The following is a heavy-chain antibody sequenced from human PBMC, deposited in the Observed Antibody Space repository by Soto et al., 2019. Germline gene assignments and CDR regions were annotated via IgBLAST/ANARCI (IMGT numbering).Heavy chain of an antibody. V-gene: IGHV1-69*12. CDR2: ITPLYGTK. CDR1: GGTFSSYS. Sequence: QVQLVQSGPEVKEPGSSVKVSCKTSGGTFSSYSLNWVRQAPGQGLEWMGVITPLYGTKNYAQRFRGRVTFAADEATITVFMELTSATSDDTAVYFCARGGTLKPVDPWGEGTLVTVSS. D-gene: IGHD3-16*01. CDR3: ARGGTLKPVDP. J-gene: IGHJ5*02.